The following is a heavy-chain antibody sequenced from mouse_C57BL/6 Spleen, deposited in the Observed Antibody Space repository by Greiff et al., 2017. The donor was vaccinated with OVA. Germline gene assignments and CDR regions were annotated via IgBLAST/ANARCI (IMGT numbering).Heavy chain of an antibody. CDR3: TRKDSSGYVAWFAY. Sequence: VQLQQSGAELVRPWASVTLSCKASGYTFTDYEMHWVKQTPVHGLEWIGAIDPETGGTAYNQKFKGKAILTADKSSSTAYMELRSLTSEDSAVYYCTRKDSSGYVAWFAYWGQGTLVTVSA. CDR2: IDPETGGT. J-gene: IGHJ3*01. V-gene: IGHV1-15*01. CDR1: GYTFTDYE. D-gene: IGHD3-2*02.